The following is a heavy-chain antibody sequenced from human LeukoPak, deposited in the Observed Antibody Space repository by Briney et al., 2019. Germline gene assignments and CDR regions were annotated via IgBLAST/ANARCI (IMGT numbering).Heavy chain of an antibody. V-gene: IGHV1-2*02. D-gene: IGHD1-7*01. Sequence: GASVKVSCKASGYTFTGYYMHWVRQAPGQGLEWMGWINPNSGGTRYTQKFQGRVTLTRDTSISTAYMELSRLTSDDTAVYYCATGKPLGTTASDAFDIWGQGTMVTVSS. J-gene: IGHJ3*02. CDR2: INPNSGGT. CDR1: GYTFTGYY. CDR3: ATGKPLGTTASDAFDI.